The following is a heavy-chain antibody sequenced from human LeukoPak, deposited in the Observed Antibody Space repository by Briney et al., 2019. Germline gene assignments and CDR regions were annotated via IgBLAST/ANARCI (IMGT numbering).Heavy chain of an antibody. Sequence: SETLSLTCTVSGGSISSYYWSWIRQPPGKGLEWIGYIYYSGSTNYNPSLKSRVTISVDTSKNQFSLKLSSVTAADTAVYYCARVKAVAGTRSYHFDYWGQGTLVTVSS. V-gene: IGHV4-59*01. D-gene: IGHD6-19*01. J-gene: IGHJ4*02. CDR3: ARVKAVAGTRSYHFDY. CDR1: GGSISSYY. CDR2: IYYSGST.